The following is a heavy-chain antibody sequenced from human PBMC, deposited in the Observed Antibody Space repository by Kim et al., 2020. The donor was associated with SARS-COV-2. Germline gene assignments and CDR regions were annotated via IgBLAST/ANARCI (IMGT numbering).Heavy chain of an antibody. CDR3: ARDPSYDYGDYGHYGMDV. CDR1: GGSISSYY. J-gene: IGHJ6*02. Sequence: SETLSLTCTVSGGSISSYYWSWIRQPPGKGLEWIGYIYYSGSTNYNPSLKSRVTISVDTSKNQFSLKLSSVTAADTAVYYCARDPSYDYGDYGHYGMDVWGQGTTVTVSS. D-gene: IGHD4-17*01. V-gene: IGHV4-59*01. CDR2: IYYSGST.